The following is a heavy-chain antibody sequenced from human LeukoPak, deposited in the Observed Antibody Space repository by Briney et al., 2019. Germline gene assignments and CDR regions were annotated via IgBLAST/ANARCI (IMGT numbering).Heavy chain of an antibody. CDR1: GFTFWTYG. CDR2: ITGSGSDT. Sequence: GGSLRLSRAASGFTFWTYGMSWVRQAPGKGLEWVSTITGSGSDTYFAASVKGRFTISRDNSKNTLYLHMNSLRAEDTAVYFRAKEYSSTAYYLDDAFDIWGQGTMVTVSS. CDR3: AKEYSSTAYYLDDAFDI. D-gene: IGHD3-22*01. V-gene: IGHV3-23*01. J-gene: IGHJ3*02.